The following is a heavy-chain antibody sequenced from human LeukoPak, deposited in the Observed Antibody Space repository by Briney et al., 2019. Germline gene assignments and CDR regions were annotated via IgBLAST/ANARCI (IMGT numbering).Heavy chain of an antibody. CDR2: ISSSSSYI. D-gene: IGHD3-22*01. V-gene: IGHV3-21*01. J-gene: IGHJ4*02. CDR3: ARRRGSDYYDSSGPPDY. Sequence: GGSLRLSCAASGFTFSSYSTNWVRQAPGKGLEWVSSISSSSSYIYYADSVKGRFTISRDNAKNSLYLQMNSLRAEDTAVYYCARRRGSDYYDSSGPPDYWGQGTLVTVSS. CDR1: GFTFSSYS.